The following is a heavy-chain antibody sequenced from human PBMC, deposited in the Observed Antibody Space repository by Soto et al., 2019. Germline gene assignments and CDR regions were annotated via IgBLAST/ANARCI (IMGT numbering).Heavy chain of an antibody. CDR1: GYTFTNYW. CDR3: AASIFYYGMDV. CDR2: IYPGDSDT. Sequence: GESLKISCKGSGYTFTNYWIGWVRQMPGKGPEWMGIIYPGDSDTKYSPSFQGQVTISADKSITTTYLQWSSLKASDTAIYCCAASIFYYGMDVWGQGTTVTVSS. J-gene: IGHJ6*02. V-gene: IGHV5-51*01.